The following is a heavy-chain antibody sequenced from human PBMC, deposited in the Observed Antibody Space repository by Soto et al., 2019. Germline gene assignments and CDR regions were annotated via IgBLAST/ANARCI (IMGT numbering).Heavy chain of an antibody. D-gene: IGHD6-19*01. V-gene: IGHV3-21*06. CDR1: GFTFSDSS. CDR2: ISTYNSFI. Sequence: EVQLVESGGALVRPGGSLRLSCAGSGFTFSDSSMNWVRQAPGKGLEWVSSISTYNSFIYYADSVKGRFTISRDNAKSSLFLQMDSLRVEDTAVYYCARDRAAVAGTWYFPLWGRRPLVTVSS. CDR3: ARDRAAVAGTWYFPL. J-gene: IGHJ2*01.